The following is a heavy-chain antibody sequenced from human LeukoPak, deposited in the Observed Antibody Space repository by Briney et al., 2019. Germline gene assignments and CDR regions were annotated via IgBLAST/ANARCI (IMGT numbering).Heavy chain of an antibody. CDR1: GYTFTSYG. J-gene: IGHJ4*02. D-gene: IGHD3-10*01. CDR2: ISAYNGNT. Sequence: GASVKVSCKASGYTFTSYGISWVRQAPGQGLEWMGWISAYNGNTNYAQKLQGRVTMTTDTSTSTAYMELRSLRSDDTAVYYCARSPGQEETSDYYGSGSYYVYFDYWGQGTLVTVSS. CDR3: ARSPGQEETSDYYGSGSYYVYFDY. V-gene: IGHV1-18*01.